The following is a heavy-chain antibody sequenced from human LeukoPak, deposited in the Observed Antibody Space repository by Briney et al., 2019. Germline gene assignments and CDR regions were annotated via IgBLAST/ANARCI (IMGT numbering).Heavy chain of an antibody. CDR2: ISGSGGST. D-gene: IGHD6-19*01. CDR3: AKDLRSGWYYEGIDYFDY. CDR1: GFTFSSYA. J-gene: IGHJ4*02. V-gene: IGHV3-23*01. Sequence: AGGSLRLSCAASGFTFSSYAMSWVRQAPGKGLEWVSAISGSGGSTYYADSVKGRFTISRDNSKNTLYLQMNSLRAEDTAVYYCAKDLRSGWYYEGIDYFDYWGQGTLVTVSS.